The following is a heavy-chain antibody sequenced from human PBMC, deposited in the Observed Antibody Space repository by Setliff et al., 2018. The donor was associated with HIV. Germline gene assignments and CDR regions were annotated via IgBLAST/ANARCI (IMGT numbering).Heavy chain of an antibody. J-gene: IGHJ6*03. CDR2: MNPNSGNT. V-gene: IGHV1-8*01. D-gene: IGHD6-19*01. Sequence: ASVKVSCKASGYTFTSNDINWVRQATGQGLEWMGWMNPNSGNTGYAQKLQGRVTMTRDTSISTAYMELSSLRSDDTAVDYCARGAWYSSGWYSSRYMDVWGKGTTVTVSS. CDR3: ARGAWYSSGWYSSRYMDV. CDR1: GYTFTSND.